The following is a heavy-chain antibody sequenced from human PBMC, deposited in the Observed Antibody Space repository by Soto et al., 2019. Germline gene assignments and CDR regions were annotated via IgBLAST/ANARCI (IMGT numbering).Heavy chain of an antibody. CDR1: GGSISRSSYY. V-gene: IGHV4-39*07. CDR2: IYYSGST. CDR3: ARDSRSGYYLEY. D-gene: IGHD3-22*01. Sequence: PSETLSLTCTVSGGSISRSSYYWGWIRQPPGKGLEWIGSIYYSGSTYYNPSLKSRVTITVDSSNNQFSLKLNSVTAADTAVYYCARDSRSGYYLEYWGQGTLVTVSS. J-gene: IGHJ4*02.